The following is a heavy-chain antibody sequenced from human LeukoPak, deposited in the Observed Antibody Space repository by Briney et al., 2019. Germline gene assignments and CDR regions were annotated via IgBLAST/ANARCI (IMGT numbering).Heavy chain of an antibody. CDR1: GGTFSSYA. V-gene: IGHV1-69*13. J-gene: IGHJ3*02. CDR2: IIPIFGTA. Sequence: VASVKVSCKASGGTFSSYAISWVRQAPGQGLEWMGGIIPIFGTANYAQKFQGRVTITADESTSTAYMELSSLRSEDTAVYYCARERGRRFGEFDAFDIWGHGTMVTVSS. CDR3: ARERGRRFGEFDAFDI. D-gene: IGHD3-10*01.